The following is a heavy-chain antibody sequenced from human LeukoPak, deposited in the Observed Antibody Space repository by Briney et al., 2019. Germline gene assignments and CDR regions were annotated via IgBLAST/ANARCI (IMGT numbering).Heavy chain of an antibody. D-gene: IGHD1-7*01. Sequence: PGRSLRLSCAASGFTFSSYAMHWVRQAPGKGLEWVAVISYDGSNKYYADSVKGRFTISRDNSKNTLYLQMNSLRAEDTAGYYCAREARNYGPVDYWGQGTLVTVSS. CDR3: AREARNYGPVDY. J-gene: IGHJ4*02. CDR1: GFTFSSYA. CDR2: ISYDGSNK. V-gene: IGHV3-30*01.